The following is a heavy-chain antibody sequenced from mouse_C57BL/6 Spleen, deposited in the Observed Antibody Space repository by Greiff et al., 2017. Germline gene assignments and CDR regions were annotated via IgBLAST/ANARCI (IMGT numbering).Heavy chain of an antibody. D-gene: IGHD2-4*01. CDR1: GYTFTSYW. Sequence: QVQLQQPGAELVKPGASVKLSCKASGYTFTSYWMHWVKQRPGQGLEWIGMIHPNSGSTNYNEKFKSKATLTVDKPSSTAYMQLSSLTSEDSAVYYCARNDYDRYFDYWGQGTTLTVSS. CDR2: IHPNSGST. J-gene: IGHJ2*01. CDR3: ARNDYDRYFDY. V-gene: IGHV1-64*01.